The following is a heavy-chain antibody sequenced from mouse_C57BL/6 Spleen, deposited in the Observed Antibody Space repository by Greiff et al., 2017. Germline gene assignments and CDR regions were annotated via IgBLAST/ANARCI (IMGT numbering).Heavy chain of an antibody. CDR3: ARIYYDYDEGFAY. Sequence: VQVVESGPGLVQPSQSLSITCTVSGFSLTSYGVHWVRQSPGKGLEWLGVLWRGGSTDYNAAFMSRLSITKDNSKSQVFFKMNSLQADDTAIYYCARIYYDYDEGFAYWGQGTLVTVSA. CDR2: LWRGGST. CDR1: GFSLTSYG. V-gene: IGHV2-5*01. J-gene: IGHJ3*01. D-gene: IGHD2-4*01.